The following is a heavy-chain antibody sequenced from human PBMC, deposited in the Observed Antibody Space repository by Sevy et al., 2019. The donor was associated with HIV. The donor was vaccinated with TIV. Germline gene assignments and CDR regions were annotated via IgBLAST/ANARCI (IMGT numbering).Heavy chain of an antibody. D-gene: IGHD2-21*02. CDR2: INPKTGGT. Sequence: ASVKVSCKASGYTFTGHHIHRVRQAPGHGLEWMGWINPKTGGTNYAQNFQGRVVMTRDTSITTAYMELTSVISDDTAIYYCARHTAFMADSWGQGTLVTVSS. J-gene: IGHJ4*02. V-gene: IGHV1-2*02. CDR1: GYTFTGHH. CDR3: ARHTAFMADS.